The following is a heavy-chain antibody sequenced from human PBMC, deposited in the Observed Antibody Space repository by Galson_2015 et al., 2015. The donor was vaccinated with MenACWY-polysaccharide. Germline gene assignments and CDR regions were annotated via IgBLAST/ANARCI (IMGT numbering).Heavy chain of an antibody. CDR2: IKSKTDGGTT. J-gene: IGHJ4*02. CDR1: GFTFSNAW. CDR3: TTGLASPIPHADPTVVTPPPGDASDY. V-gene: IGHV3-15*01. D-gene: IGHD4-23*01. Sequence: SLRLSCAASGFTFSNAWMSWVRQAPGKGLEWVGRIKSKTDGGTTDYAAPVKGRFTISRDDSKNTLYLQMNSLKTEDTAVYYCTTGLASPIPHADPTVVTPPPGDASDYWGQGTLVTVSS.